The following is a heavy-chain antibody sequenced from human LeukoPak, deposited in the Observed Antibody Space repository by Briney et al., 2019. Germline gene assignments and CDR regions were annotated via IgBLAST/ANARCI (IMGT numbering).Heavy chain of an antibody. CDR2: IDADGSTT. Sequence: GGSLRLACAASGFTFSSSWMYWVRQAPGKGLVWVSRIDADGSTTNYADSVRGRFTISRDNAKNTLYLQMNSLRTEDTAVYYCTQVLAGTYGGNEYWCQGTLVTVSS. D-gene: IGHD4-23*01. J-gene: IGHJ4*02. V-gene: IGHV3-74*01. CDR3: TQVLAGTYGGNEY. CDR1: GFTFSSSW.